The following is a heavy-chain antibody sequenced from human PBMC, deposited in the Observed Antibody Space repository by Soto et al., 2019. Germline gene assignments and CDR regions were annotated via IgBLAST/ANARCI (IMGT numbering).Heavy chain of an antibody. V-gene: IGHV4-4*02. CDR3: ARVRQGCSSTSCYFDP. J-gene: IGHJ5*02. Sequence: LSLTCAVSGGSISSSNWWNWVRQPPGKGLEWIGEIHHSGSTNYNPSLKSRVTISVDKSKNQFSLKLNSVTAADTAVYYCARVRQGCSSTSCYFDPWGQGTLVTVSS. CDR1: GGSISSSNW. D-gene: IGHD2-2*01. CDR2: IHHSGST.